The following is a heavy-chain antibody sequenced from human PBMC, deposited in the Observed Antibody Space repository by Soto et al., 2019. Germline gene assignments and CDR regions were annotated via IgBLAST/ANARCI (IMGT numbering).Heavy chain of an antibody. CDR2: IDPSDSYP. CDR3: ARLPLHSYGSGGYYSLGYYYGMDV. V-gene: IGHV5-10-1*01. Sequence: GESLKISCKGSGYSFTSYWISWVRQMPGKGLEWMGRIDPSDSYPNYSQSFQGHVTISADKSISTAYLQWSSLKTSDTAMYYCARLPLHSYGSGGYYSLGYYYGMDVWGQGTMVTVSS. D-gene: IGHD3-10*01. CDR1: GYSFTSYW. J-gene: IGHJ6*02.